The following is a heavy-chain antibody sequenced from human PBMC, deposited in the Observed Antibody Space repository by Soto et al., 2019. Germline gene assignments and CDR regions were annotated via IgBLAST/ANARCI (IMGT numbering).Heavy chain of an antibody. CDR1: GFTFSGHY. V-gene: IGHV3-72*01. Sequence: GGSLRLSCAASGFTFSGHYMDWVRQAPGKGLEWVGRTRNKANSYITEYAASVKGRFTISRDDSKNSLYLQMNSLKTEDTAVYYCARSLGMVGRFDFWGQGTLVTVSS. CDR3: ARSLGMVGRFDF. D-gene: IGHD7-27*01. J-gene: IGHJ4*02. CDR2: TRNKANSYIT.